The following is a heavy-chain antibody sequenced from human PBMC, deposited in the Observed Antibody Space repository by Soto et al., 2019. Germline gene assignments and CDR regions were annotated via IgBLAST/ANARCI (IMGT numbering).Heavy chain of an antibody. J-gene: IGHJ4*02. CDR3: ATEGGYSGSNFFGAY. V-gene: IGHV3-15*05. Sequence: PGGSLRLSCAASGFILSKAWMAWVRQAPGKGPEWVGRIKNKDSGGTTEYSSSVIGRFSISRDDSTNTLYLQMNSLKTEDTAVYYCATEGGYSGSNFFGAYWGQGTLVTVS. D-gene: IGHD5-18*01. CDR1: GFILSKAW. CDR2: IKNKDSGGTT.